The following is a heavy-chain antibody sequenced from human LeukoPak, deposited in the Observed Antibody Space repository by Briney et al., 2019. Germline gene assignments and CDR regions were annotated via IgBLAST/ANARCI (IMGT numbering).Heavy chain of an antibody. V-gene: IGHV4-4*09. CDR3: ARDRGYYDILTGYYTGYFDP. J-gene: IGHJ5*02. CDR1: GGSISSYY. CDR2: IYTSGST. D-gene: IGHD3-9*01. Sequence: SETLSLTCTVSGGSISSYYWSWIRQPPGKGLEWIGYIYTSGSTNYNPSLKSRVTISVDTSKNQFSLKVTSVTAADTAVYYCARDRGYYDILTGYYTGYFDPWGQGTLVTVSS.